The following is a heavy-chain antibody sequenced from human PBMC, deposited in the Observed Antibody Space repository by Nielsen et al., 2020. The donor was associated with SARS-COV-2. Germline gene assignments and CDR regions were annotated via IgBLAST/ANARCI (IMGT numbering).Heavy chain of an antibody. J-gene: IGHJ4*02. Sequence: LSLTCTVSGGSISSGGHCWSWIRLLPGKGLEWISYISSRSSIIYYADSVRGRFTISRDNAKSSLYLQMTSLRVEDTAVYYCARYRAQGFMGFDYWGQGTLVTVSS. CDR3: ARYRAQGFMGFDY. D-gene: IGHD3-16*01. CDR1: GGSISSGGHC. CDR2: ISSRSSII. V-gene: IGHV3-11*01.